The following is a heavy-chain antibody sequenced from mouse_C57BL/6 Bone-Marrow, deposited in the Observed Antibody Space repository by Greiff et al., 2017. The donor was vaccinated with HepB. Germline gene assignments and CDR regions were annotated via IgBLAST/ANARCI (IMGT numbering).Heavy chain of an antibody. CDR3: ARDWKDYAMDY. J-gene: IGHJ4*01. Sequence: EVQVVESGGGLVKPGGSLKLSCAASGFTFSSYAMSWVRQTPEKRLEWVATISDGGSYTYYPANVKGRFTISRDNAKNNLYLQMSHLKAEDTAMYYCARDWKDYAMDYWGQGTSVTVSS. CDR2: ISDGGSYT. V-gene: IGHV5-4*01. CDR1: GFTFSSYA.